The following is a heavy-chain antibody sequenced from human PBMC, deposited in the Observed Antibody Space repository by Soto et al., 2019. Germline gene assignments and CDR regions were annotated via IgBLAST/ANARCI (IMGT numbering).Heavy chain of an antibody. CDR3: ARWAHDGGVFDM. D-gene: IGHD2-8*02. CDR2: TYDRSTRWCTDNGKFNWCN. J-gene: IGHJ3*02. Sequence: QVQLQQSGPGLVEPSQTLSLTCGISADSVSGNSAAWNWIRQSPLRGLEWLGRTYDRSTRWCTDNGKFNWCNKDEASVKSRISINADTSRNQFSVQQKSVTPEDTAVYYGARWAHDGGVFDMWGQGTVVIVSS. V-gene: IGHV6-1*01. CDR1: ADSVSGNSAA.